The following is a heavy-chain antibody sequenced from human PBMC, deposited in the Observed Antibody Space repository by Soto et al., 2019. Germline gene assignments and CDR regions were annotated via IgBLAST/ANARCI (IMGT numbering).Heavy chain of an antibody. D-gene: IGHD3-3*01. V-gene: IGHV4-34*01. Sequence: SETLSLTCAVYGGSVNGYYWNWIRQPPGKGLGWIGEINHTGGTHYNPSLKSRVTMSVDTSKNQFSLRLSSVTAADTAIYYCATRITVFGLLIPPFDPWGQGTQVTVSS. J-gene: IGHJ5*02. CDR2: INHTGGT. CDR1: GGSVNGYY. CDR3: ATRITVFGLLIPPFDP.